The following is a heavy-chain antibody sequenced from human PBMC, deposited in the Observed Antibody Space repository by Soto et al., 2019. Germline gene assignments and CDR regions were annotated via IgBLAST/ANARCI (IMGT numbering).Heavy chain of an antibody. CDR2: ISWNSGSI. J-gene: IGHJ6*02. Sequence: GGSLRLSCAASGFTFDDYAMHWVRQAPGKGLEWVSGISWNSGSIGYADSVKGRFTISRDNAKNSLYLQMNSLRAEDTALYYCAKHENYGGEYYYYGMDVWGQGTTVTGSS. CDR1: GFTFDDYA. CDR3: AKHENYGGEYYYYGMDV. D-gene: IGHD4-17*01. V-gene: IGHV3-9*01.